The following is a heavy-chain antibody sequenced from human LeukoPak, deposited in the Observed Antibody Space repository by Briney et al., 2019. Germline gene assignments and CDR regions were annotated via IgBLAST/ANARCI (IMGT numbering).Heavy chain of an antibody. CDR3: TRDRGYNWNDLPIDY. CDR1: GSSWGEES. J-gene: IGHJ4*02. V-gene: IGHV3-49*04. D-gene: IGHD1-1*01. Sequence: RLFFAARGSSWGEESMSGVGEALGKRLEWVGFIRSKAYGGTTEYAASVKGRFTISRDDSKSIAYLQMNSLKTEDTAVYYCTRDRGYNWNDLPIDYWGQGTLVTVSS. CDR2: IRSKAYGGTT.